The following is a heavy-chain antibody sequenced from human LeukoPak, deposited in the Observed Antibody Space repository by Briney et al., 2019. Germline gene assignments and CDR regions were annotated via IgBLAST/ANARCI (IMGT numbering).Heavy chain of an antibody. CDR2: ITSDASDT. V-gene: IGHV3-74*03. CDR3: ARRPTSNAFDI. CDR1: GFTFSAYW. D-gene: IGHD3-16*01. Sequence: QPGGSLRLSCAASGFTFSAYWMHWVRQAPGKGREWVSRITSDASDTTYADSVKGRFTISRDNAKNTLYLQMNSLRVEDTAVYFCARRPTSNAFDIWGQGTMVTVSS. J-gene: IGHJ3*02.